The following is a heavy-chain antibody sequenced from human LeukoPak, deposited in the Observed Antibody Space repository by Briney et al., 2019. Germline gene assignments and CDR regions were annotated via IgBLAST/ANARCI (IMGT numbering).Heavy chain of an antibody. CDR2: IYYSGST. Sequence: SETLSLTCTVSGGSISSYYWSWIRQPPGKGLEWLGYIYYSGSTNYNPSLKSRVTISVDTSKNQFSLKLSSVTAADTAVYYCARPTKMATISAFDIWGQGTMVTVSS. CDR3: ARPTKMATISAFDI. CDR1: GGSISSYY. J-gene: IGHJ3*02. D-gene: IGHD5-24*01. V-gene: IGHV4-59*01.